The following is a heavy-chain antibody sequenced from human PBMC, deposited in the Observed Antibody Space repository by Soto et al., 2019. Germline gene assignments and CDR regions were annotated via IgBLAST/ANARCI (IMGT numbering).Heavy chain of an antibody. CDR3: AGDRNYYGIDV. CDR1: GGTFSSYA. CDR2: IIPIFGTA. V-gene: IGHV1-69*13. Sequence: GASVKVSCKASGGTFSSYAISWVRPAPGQGLEWMGGIIPIFGTANYAQKLQGRVTITADESTSTAYMELSSLRSEDTAVYYCAGDRNYYGIDVSGPGTTVTVYS. J-gene: IGHJ6*02.